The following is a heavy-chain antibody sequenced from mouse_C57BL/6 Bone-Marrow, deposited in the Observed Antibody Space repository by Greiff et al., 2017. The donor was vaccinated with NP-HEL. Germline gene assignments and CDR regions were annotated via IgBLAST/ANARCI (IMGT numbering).Heavy chain of an antibody. CDR3: TRGRLLRVYCDV. D-gene: IGHD2-3*01. J-gene: IGHJ1*03. Sequence: VQLQQSGTVLARPGASVKMSCKTSGYTFTSYWMHWVKQRPGQGLEWIGAIYPGNSDTSYNQKFKGKAKLTAVTSASTAYMELSSLTNEDSAVYYCTRGRLLRVYCDVWGTGTTVTVSS. V-gene: IGHV1-5*01. CDR1: GYTFTSYW. CDR2: IYPGNSDT.